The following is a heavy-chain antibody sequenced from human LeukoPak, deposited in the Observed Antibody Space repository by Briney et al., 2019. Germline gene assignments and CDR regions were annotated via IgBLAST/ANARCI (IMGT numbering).Heavy chain of an antibody. CDR2: IYHSGTT. D-gene: IGHD3-22*01. V-gene: IGHV4-39*01. CDR3: ARFPHYYDSSNSYVRFYFDY. J-gene: IGHJ4*02. CDR1: GGSISSSNYF. Sequence: SETLSLTCTVSGGSISSSNYFWGWLRQPPGKGPEWIGSIYHSGTTYYNPSLKSPVTISVDPSKNQFSLKLSSLTAADTAVYYCARFPHYYDSSNSYVRFYFDYWAQGTLVTVSS.